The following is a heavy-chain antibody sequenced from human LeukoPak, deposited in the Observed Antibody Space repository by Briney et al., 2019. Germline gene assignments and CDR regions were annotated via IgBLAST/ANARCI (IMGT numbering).Heavy chain of an antibody. V-gene: IGHV3-30-3*01. CDR2: ISYDGSDK. D-gene: IGHD3-10*01. Sequence: GGSLRLSCAASGFTFSNYAMHWVRQAPGKGLEWVAVISYDGSDKYYADSVKGRFTISRDNSKNTLYLQMNSLRAEDTAVYYCARDNKYYYGSGSFTGHWGQGTLVTVSS. CDR1: GFTFSNYA. J-gene: IGHJ4*02. CDR3: ARDNKYYYGSGSFTGH.